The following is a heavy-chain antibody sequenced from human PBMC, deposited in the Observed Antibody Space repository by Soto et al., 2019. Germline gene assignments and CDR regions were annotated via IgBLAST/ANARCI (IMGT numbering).Heavy chain of an antibody. V-gene: IGHV3-30*18. CDR3: SKGQHCSSTSCYFYYYVMDV. CDR2: ISYDGSNK. J-gene: IGHJ6*02. Sequence: QVQLVESGGGVVQPGRSLRLSCAASGFIFNTYDMHWVRQAPGKGLEWVAVISYDGSNKYYADSVKGRLTISRDNSKTMLYRQMNSLRPEDTAVYYCSKGQHCSSTSCYFYYYVMDVWDQGNKVAVSS. D-gene: IGHD2-2*01. CDR1: GFIFNTYD.